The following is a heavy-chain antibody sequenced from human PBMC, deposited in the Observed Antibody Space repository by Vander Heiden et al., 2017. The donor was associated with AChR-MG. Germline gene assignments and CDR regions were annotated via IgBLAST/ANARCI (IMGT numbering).Heavy chain of an antibody. CDR3: AREGRQRGGFDV. Sequence: EVQLVESGGGLVQPGGSLRLSCGVSGFPFSSNWMSWVRQAPGKGLGWVANIKQDGSEKNYVDSVRGRFTISRDNAKNSLYLQMNSLRAEDTAVYYCAREGRQRGGFDVWGKGTTVTVSS. CDR2: IKQDGSEK. D-gene: IGHD3-10*01. J-gene: IGHJ6*04. V-gene: IGHV3-7*01. CDR1: GFPFSSNW.